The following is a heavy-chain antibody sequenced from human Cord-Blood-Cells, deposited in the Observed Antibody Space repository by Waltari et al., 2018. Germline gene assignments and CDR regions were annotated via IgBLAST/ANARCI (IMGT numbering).Heavy chain of an antibody. J-gene: IGHJ3*02. V-gene: IGHV4-34*01. D-gene: IGHD2-2*01. CDR1: GGSFSGYY. Sequence: QVQLQQWGAGLLKPSETLSLTCAVYGGSFSGYYWSWICQPPGQGLEWTGEINHSGSTNYNPALKSRVTISGDTSKNQFSLKLSSVTAADTAVYYCARVGPLIVVGPAAEPDAFDIWGQGTMVTVSS. CDR3: ARVGPLIVVGPAAEPDAFDI. CDR2: INHSGST.